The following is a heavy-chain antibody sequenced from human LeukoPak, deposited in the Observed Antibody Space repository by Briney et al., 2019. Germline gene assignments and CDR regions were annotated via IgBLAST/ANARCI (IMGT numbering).Heavy chain of an antibody. Sequence: GGSLRLSCAASGFTFSSYGMHWIRQAPGKGLEWLAVISYDGSNKYYADSVKGRFTNSRDNAKNTLYLQMNSLRAEDTAVYYCTREVSGSLYFDYWGQGTLVTVSS. CDR2: ISYDGSNK. V-gene: IGHV3-30*03. J-gene: IGHJ4*02. CDR3: TREVSGSLYFDY. D-gene: IGHD1-26*01. CDR1: GFTFSSYG.